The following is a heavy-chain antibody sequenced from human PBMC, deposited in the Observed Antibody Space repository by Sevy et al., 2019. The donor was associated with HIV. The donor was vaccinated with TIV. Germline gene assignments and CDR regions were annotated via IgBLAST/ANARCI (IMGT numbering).Heavy chain of an antibody. CDR3: ASVRQLRLFAFDI. J-gene: IGHJ3*02. CDR1: GYTFTGYY. V-gene: IGHV1-2*02. CDR2: INPNSGGT. D-gene: IGHD5-18*01. Sequence: KVSCKASGYTFTGYYMHWVRQAPGQGLEWMGWINPNSGGTNYAQKFQGRVTMTRDTSISTAYMELSRLRSDDTAVYYCASVRQLRLFAFDIWGQGTMVTVSS.